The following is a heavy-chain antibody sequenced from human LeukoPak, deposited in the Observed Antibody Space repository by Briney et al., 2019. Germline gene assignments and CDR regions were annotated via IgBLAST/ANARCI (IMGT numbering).Heavy chain of an antibody. CDR2: IWYDGSNK. J-gene: IGHJ4*02. Sequence: GGSLRLSCAASGFTFSSYGMHWVRQAPGKGLEWVAVIWYDGSNKYYADSVKGRFTISRDNSKNTLYLQMNSLRAEDTAVYYCARASYSSSWYVDYWGQGTLVTVSS. D-gene: IGHD6-13*01. V-gene: IGHV3-33*01. CDR3: ARASYSSSWYVDY. CDR1: GFTFSSYG.